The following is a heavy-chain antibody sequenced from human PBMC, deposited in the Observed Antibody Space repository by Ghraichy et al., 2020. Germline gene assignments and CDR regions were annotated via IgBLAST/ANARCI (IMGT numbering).Heavy chain of an antibody. V-gene: IGHV3-23*01. Sequence: GGSLRLSCAASGFTFSSYAMSWVRQAPGKGLEWVSAISGSGGSTYYADSVKGRFTISRDNSKNTLYLQMNSLRAEDTAVYYCAKDGPQYCSSTSCYSYPLNEFDYWGQGTLVTVSS. D-gene: IGHD2-2*01. CDR2: ISGSGGST. CDR3: AKDGPQYCSSTSCYSYPLNEFDY. J-gene: IGHJ4*02. CDR1: GFTFSSYA.